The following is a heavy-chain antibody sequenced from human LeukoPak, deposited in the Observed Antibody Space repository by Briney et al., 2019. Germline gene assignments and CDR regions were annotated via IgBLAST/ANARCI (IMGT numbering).Heavy chain of an antibody. D-gene: IGHD5-12*01. CDR3: ARGRGGYDFGHYYYGMDV. CDR2: MNPNSGNT. J-gene: IGHJ6*02. Sequence: GASVKVSCKASGYTFTSYDINWVRQATGQGLEWMGWMNPNSGNTGYAQKFQGRVTMTRNPSIRTAYMELSSLRSEDTAVYYCARGRGGYDFGHYYYGMDVWGQGTTVTVSS. CDR1: GYTFTSYD. V-gene: IGHV1-8*01.